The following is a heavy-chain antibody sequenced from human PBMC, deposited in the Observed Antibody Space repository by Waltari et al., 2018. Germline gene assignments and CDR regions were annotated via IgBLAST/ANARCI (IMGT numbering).Heavy chain of an antibody. CDR2: LIGTGGRT. Sequence: EVQLLESGGGLVQPGGSLRISGAASGFTFSSYAMSWVRQAPGKGLEGVSALIGTGGRTYYADSVKGRFTLSSDYSKSTLYLQMNSLRAEDTAVYYCANTDSGCYFSDYWGQGTLVTVSS. CDR3: ANTDSGCYFSDY. D-gene: IGHD6-19*01. CDR1: GFTFSSYA. J-gene: IGHJ4*02. V-gene: IGHV3-23*01.